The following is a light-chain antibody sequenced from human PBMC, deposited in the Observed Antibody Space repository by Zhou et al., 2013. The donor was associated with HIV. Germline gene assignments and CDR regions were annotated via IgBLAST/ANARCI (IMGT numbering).Light chain of an antibody. J-gene: IGKJ2*01. CDR2: GAS. CDR3: QQFGSSYT. V-gene: IGKV3-20*01. CDR1: QSVSSSY. Sequence: EIVLTQSPGTLSLSPGERATLSCRASQSVSSSYLAWYQQKPGQAPRLLISGASNRATGIPDRFSGSGSGADFTLTISRLEPEDFAVYYCQQFGSSYTFGQGTRLEIK.